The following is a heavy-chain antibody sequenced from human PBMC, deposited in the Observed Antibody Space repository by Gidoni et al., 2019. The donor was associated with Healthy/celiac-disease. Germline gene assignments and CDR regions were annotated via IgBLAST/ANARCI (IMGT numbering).Heavy chain of an antibody. J-gene: IGHJ4*02. Sequence: VQLLESGGGLVEPGGSMRIYCADSGFTFSSYAMSWLRQARGKGLEWVSAISGSSGSTYYADSVKGRFTISRNNSKNTLYLQMNSLRAEDTAVYYCSSVVVTAIPIYSCDYWGQGTLVTVSS. CDR3: SSVVVTAIPIYSCDY. V-gene: IGHV3-23*01. CDR2: ISGSSGST. D-gene: IGHD2-21*02. CDR1: GFTFSSYA.